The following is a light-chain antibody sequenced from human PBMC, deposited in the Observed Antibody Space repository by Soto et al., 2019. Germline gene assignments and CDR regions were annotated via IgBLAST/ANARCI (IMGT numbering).Light chain of an antibody. Sequence: EIVLTQSPGTLSLSPGERATLSCRTSQSVSSSYLAWYQHKPGQAPRLLIYGASSRATGIPDRFSGSGSGTDFTLTISGLEPEDFAVYYFQQYDTSPRTFGQGTKVEIK. CDR1: QSVSSSY. J-gene: IGKJ1*01. CDR3: QQYDTSPRT. V-gene: IGKV3-20*01. CDR2: GAS.